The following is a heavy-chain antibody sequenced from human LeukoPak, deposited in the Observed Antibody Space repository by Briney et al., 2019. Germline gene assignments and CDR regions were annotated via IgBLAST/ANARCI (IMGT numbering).Heavy chain of an antibody. Sequence: GGSLRLSCAVSGFTLDDYYMSWIRQAPGKGLEWVGRIKSDGTTDYAAPVKGRFTISRDVSKATLYLQMNSLKTEDTAIYYCTTVSHFYLGGQGTLVTVSS. D-gene: IGHD2/OR15-2a*01. CDR2: IKSDGTT. CDR3: TTVSHFYL. V-gene: IGHV3-15*01. J-gene: IGHJ4*02. CDR1: GFTLDDYY.